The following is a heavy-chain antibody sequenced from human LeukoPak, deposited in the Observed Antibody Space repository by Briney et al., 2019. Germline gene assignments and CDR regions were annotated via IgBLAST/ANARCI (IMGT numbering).Heavy chain of an antibody. D-gene: IGHD6-13*01. J-gene: IGHJ5*02. V-gene: IGHV4-39*01. CDR1: GGSISSSSYY. CDR3: ARHLPRHSTRAIDP. CDR2: IYYSGST. Sequence: SETLSLTCTVSGGSISSSSYYWGWIRQPPGKGLEWIGSIYYSGSTYYNPSLKSRVTISVDTSKNQFSLKLSSVTAADTAVYYCARHLPRHSTRAIDPWGQGTLVTVSS.